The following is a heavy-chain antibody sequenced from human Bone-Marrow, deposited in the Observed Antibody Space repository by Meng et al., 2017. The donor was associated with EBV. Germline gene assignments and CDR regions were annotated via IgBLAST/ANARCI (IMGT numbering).Heavy chain of an antibody. CDR3: ATDRDSSGYYRGFDY. J-gene: IGHJ4*02. CDR1: GGSVSSGSYY. CDR2: IYYSGST. Sequence: GPRLVNPSEPLSLTGPVSGGSVSSGSYYLSWIRQPPGKGLEWIGYIYYSGSTNYNPSLKSRVTISVDTSKNQFSLKLSSVTAADTAVYYCATDRDSSGYYRGFDYWGQGTLVTVSS. V-gene: IGHV4-61*01. D-gene: IGHD3-22*01.